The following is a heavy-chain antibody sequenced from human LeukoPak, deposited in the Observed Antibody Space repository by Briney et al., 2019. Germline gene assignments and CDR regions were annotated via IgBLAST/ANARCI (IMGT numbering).Heavy chain of an antibody. CDR1: GFTVNNNY. CDR2: LYNAGST. V-gene: IGHV3-53*01. D-gene: IGHD1-1*01. Sequence: GGSLRLSCAASGFTVNNNYMTWVRQAPGKGLEWVSPLYNAGSTNFADSVKGRFSIPRDNSKNTLYLQMNSLRAEDTAVYYCARWTSFHTFEIWGQGTMVTVSS. J-gene: IGHJ3*02. CDR3: ARWTSFHTFEI.